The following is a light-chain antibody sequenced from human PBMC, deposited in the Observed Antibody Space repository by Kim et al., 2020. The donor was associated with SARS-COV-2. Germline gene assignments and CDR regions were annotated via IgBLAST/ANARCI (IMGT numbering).Light chain of an antibody. V-gene: IGLV3-21*01. J-gene: IGLJ2*01. CDR3: QVWDSTSDHNI. Sequence: SYELTQPPSVSVAPGKTARITCGGDNIGSQSVHWYQQRPGQAPVLVIFYDDDRPSGIPERFSGSNSGNTATLTISRVEAGDEADYYCQVWDSTSDHNIFGGGTQLTVL. CDR1: NIGSQS. CDR2: YDD.